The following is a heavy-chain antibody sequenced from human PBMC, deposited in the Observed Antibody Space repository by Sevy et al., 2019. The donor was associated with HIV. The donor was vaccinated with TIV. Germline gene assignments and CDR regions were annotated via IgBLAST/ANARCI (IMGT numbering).Heavy chain of an antibody. D-gene: IGHD6-13*01. CDR1: GFTFDDFA. CDR2: INWNSGRT. Sequence: GGSLRLSCAASGFTFDDFAMHWVRQSPGKGLGWVSGINWNSGRTEYADSVKGRFTISRHNTKDSLYLQMHSLRHEDTAFYYCAKDRAASGPGWYFDLWGRGTLVTVSS. CDR3: AKDRAASGPGWYFDL. V-gene: IGHV3-9*01. J-gene: IGHJ2*01.